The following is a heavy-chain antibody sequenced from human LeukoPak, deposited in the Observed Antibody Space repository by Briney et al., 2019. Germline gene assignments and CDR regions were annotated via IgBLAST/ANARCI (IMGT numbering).Heavy chain of an antibody. V-gene: IGHV3-74*03. J-gene: IGHJ5*02. CDR3: ARGSTTVTTKDWFDP. CDR2: INTYGTST. D-gene: IGHD4-17*01. Sequence: GSLRLSCAASGFTFSSYRMHWVRQVPGKGLVWVARINTYGTSTTYGDSVEGRFTISRDNAKNTLYLEMDSLRDDDTAVYYCARGSTTVTTKDWFDPWGQGTQVTVSS. CDR1: GFTFSSYR.